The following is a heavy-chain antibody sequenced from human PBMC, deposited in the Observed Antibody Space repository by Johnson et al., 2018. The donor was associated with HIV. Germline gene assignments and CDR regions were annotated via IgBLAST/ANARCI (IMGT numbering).Heavy chain of an antibody. V-gene: IGHV3-9*01. CDR1: GFTVSSNY. CDR3: AKDNGIAGTSGDAFDI. CDR2: ISWNSGSI. J-gene: IGHJ3*02. Sequence: QLVESGGGVVQPGGSLRLSCAASGFTVSSNYMSWVRQAPGKGLEWVSGISWNSGSIAYADSVKGRFTTSRDNAKNSLYLQVKSLRAEDTALYLCAKDNGIAGTSGDAFDIWGQGTMVTVSS. D-gene: IGHD6-13*01.